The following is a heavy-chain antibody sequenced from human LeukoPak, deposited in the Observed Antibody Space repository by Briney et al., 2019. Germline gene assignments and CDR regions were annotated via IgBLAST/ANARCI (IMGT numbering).Heavy chain of an antibody. V-gene: IGHV1-18*04. CDR2: ISAYNGNT. CDR1: GYTFTSYG. Sequence: ASVKVSCKASGYTFTSYGISWVRQAPGQGFEWMGWISAYNGNTNYAQKLQGRDTMTRDTSISTAYMELSRLISDDTAVYYCARSRDSSGYYPYYFDYWGQGTLVTVSS. D-gene: IGHD3-22*01. J-gene: IGHJ4*02. CDR3: ARSRDSSGYYPYYFDY.